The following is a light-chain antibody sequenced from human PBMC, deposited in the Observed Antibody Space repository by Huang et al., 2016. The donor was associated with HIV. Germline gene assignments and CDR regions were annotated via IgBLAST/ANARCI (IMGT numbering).Light chain of an antibody. V-gene: IGKV3-15*01. Sequence: EIVMTQSPATLSVSPGERATLYCRASQSVSNDLAWYQQKPGQPPRLLIYGASNRATGVPAGFSGSGSGTEFTITISSLQSEDFAVYYCQQYNNWPWTFGPGTKVDFK. CDR2: GAS. CDR3: QQYNNWPWT. J-gene: IGKJ1*01. CDR1: QSVSND.